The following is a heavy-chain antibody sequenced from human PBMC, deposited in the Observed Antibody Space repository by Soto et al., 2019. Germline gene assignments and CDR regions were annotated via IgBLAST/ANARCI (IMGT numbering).Heavy chain of an antibody. V-gene: IGHV1-18*01. Sequence: QFQLVQSGAEVKKPGATVKVSCKASGYTFTSYGISWVRQAPGQGLEGMGWISAHNGTTKYAQKLQSRVTMPTDTTTSTANMEVRSLRSDDPAGYYCARDTAMALPDAGGQGTLVTVSS. CDR1: GYTFTSYG. J-gene: IGHJ4*02. CDR2: ISAHNGTT. CDR3: ARDTAMALPDA. D-gene: IGHD5-18*01.